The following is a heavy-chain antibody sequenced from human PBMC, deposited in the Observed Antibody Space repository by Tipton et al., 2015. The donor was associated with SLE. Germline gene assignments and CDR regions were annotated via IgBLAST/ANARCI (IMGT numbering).Heavy chain of an antibody. D-gene: IGHD3-22*01. Sequence: TLSLTCTVSGGSVSSGSYYWSWIRQPPGKGLEWIGYIYYSGSTNYNPSLKSRVTISVDTSKNQFSLKLSSVTAADTAVYYCARGYDSSGYYDYWGQGTLVTVSS. V-gene: IGHV4-61*01. CDR3: ARGYDSSGYYDY. CDR2: IYYSGST. CDR1: GGSVSSGSYY. J-gene: IGHJ4*02.